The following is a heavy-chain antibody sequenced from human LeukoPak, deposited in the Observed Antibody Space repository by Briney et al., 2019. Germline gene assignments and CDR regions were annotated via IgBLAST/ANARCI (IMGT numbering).Heavy chain of an antibody. CDR2: ISGSGGDR. CDR3: AKGRMYGSGSYYC. CDR1: GFTFSSYA. V-gene: IGHV3-23*01. J-gene: IGHJ4*02. Sequence: GGSLRLSCAGSGFTFSSYAMSWVRQAPGKGLEWVSAISGSGGDRYYADSVKGRFTISRDNSKNTLYLQMNSLRAEDTAVYYCAKGRMYGSGSYYCWGQGTLVTVSS. D-gene: IGHD3-10*01.